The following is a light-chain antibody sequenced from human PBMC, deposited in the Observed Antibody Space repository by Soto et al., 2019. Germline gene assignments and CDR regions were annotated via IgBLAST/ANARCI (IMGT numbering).Light chain of an antibody. Sequence: AIQLTQSPSSLSASVGDRVTITCRASQGISSALAWYQQKPGKAPNVLIYDASSLEREVPLRFSGSGSGTDFTLTIGSLQPEDFATYYCQQFNSYPLTFGGGTRVEIK. J-gene: IGKJ4*01. CDR1: QGISSA. CDR3: QQFNSYPLT. CDR2: DAS. V-gene: IGKV1-13*02.